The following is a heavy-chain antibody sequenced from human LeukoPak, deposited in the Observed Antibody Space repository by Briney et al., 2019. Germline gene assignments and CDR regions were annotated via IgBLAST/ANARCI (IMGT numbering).Heavy chain of an antibody. CDR1: GGSISSYY. D-gene: IGHD3-22*01. CDR2: IYYSGST. V-gene: IGHV4-59*01. J-gene: IGHJ3*02. Sequence: PSETLSLTCTVSGGSISSYYWSWIRQPPGKGLEWIGYIYYSGSTNYNPSLKSRVTISVDTSKNRFSLKLSSVTAADTAVYYCARVRDYYDSSGYGAFDIWGQGTMVTVSS. CDR3: ARVRDYYDSSGYGAFDI.